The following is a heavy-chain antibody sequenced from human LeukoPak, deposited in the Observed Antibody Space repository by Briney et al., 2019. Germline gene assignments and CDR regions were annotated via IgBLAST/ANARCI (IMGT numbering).Heavy chain of an antibody. V-gene: IGHV3-23*01. D-gene: IGHD3-10*01. CDR3: AKERVYTSGLGSLDY. CDR1: GFTFSNHA. CDR2: ISGSGGST. J-gene: IGHJ4*02. Sequence: GGSLRLSCAASGFTFSNHAMTWVRQVPGKGLEWVSTISGSGGSTYYADSLKGRITISRDNSKNTLYLQMNSLRDEDTAVYYCAKERVYTSGLGSLDYWGQGTLVTVSS.